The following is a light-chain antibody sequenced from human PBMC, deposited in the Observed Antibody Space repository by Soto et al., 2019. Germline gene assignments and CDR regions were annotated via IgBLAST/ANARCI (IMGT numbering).Light chain of an antibody. CDR1: SSDVGSYNL. Sequence: QSVLTQPASVSGSRGQSMTISCTGTSSDVGSYNLVSWYQQHPGKAPKLMIYEGSKRPSGVSNRFSGSKSGNTASLTISGLQAEDEADYYCCSYAGSSSYVFGTGTKV. J-gene: IGLJ1*01. V-gene: IGLV2-23*01. CDR3: CSYAGSSSYV. CDR2: EGS.